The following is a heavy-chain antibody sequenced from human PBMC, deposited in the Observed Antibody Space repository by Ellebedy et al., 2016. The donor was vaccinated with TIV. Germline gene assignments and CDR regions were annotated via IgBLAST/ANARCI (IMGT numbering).Heavy chain of an antibody. J-gene: IGHJ4*02. CDR3: ARDRFHGGGRISFDY. CDR2: IKLDGSEK. D-gene: IGHD2-21*01. Sequence: PGGSLRLSCAASGLTFSTFWMSWVRQTPGRGLEWVATIKLDGSEKHYVDSMKGRFTISRDNGKNSLYLQMNSLRAEDTAVYYCARDRFHGGGRISFDYWGQGALVTVSS. CDR1: GLTFSTFW. V-gene: IGHV3-7*01.